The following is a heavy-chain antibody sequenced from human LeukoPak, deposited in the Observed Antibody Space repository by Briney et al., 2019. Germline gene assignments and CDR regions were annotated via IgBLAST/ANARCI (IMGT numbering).Heavy chain of an antibody. V-gene: IGHV3-11*01. CDR1: GFTFTDTY. Sequence: GGSLRPSCAVSGFTFTDTYMTWIRRAPGKGLESLSYISPSGTDISYADSVKGRFTISRDNAKNSLYLQMNSLRAEDTAVYYCTRDPRRLDYWGQGTLATVSS. CDR2: ISPSGTDI. CDR3: TRDPRRLDY. J-gene: IGHJ4*02.